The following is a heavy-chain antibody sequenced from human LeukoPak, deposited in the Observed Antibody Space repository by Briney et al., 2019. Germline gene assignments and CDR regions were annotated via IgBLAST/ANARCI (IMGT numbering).Heavy chain of an antibody. CDR3: AGRGYSYEPIYYYYYGMDV. J-gene: IGHJ6*02. CDR1: GYTFTSYA. Sequence: GASVKVSCKASGYTFTSYAMNWVRQAPGQGLEWMGWINTNTGNPTYAQGFTGRFVFSLDTSVSTAYLQISSLKAEDTAVYYCAGRGYSYEPIYYYYYGMDVWGQGTTVTVSS. D-gene: IGHD5-18*01. V-gene: IGHV7-4-1*02. CDR2: INTNTGNP.